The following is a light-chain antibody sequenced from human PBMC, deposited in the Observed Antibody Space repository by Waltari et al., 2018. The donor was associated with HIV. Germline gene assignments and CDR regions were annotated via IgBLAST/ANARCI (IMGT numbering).Light chain of an antibody. J-gene: IGLJ2*01. CDR3: AAWDDSLSGPV. Sequence: QSVLTQPPSASGTPGQRVTISCSGTSSSIGSNYVYWYQQHPGTAPKLRIYRNNQRPSGVPDRFSGSKSGTSASLAISGLRSEDEADYYCAAWDDSLSGPVFGGGTKLTVL. CDR1: SSSIGSNY. V-gene: IGLV1-47*01. CDR2: RNN.